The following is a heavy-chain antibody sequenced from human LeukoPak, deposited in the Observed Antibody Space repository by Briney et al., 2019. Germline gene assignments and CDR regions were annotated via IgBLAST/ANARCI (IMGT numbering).Heavy chain of an antibody. Sequence: GGSLRLSCAASGLTFSRYSMLWVRHAPGKGLQWVSYTSSSGSTIYYADPVRGRFTISRDNARNALFLQMSNLGVDDTAVYYCARGSFHYYPFFWGQGTLVTVSS. CDR3: ARGSFHYYPFF. CDR2: TSSSGSTI. V-gene: IGHV3-48*01. CDR1: GLTFSRYS. D-gene: IGHD3-10*01. J-gene: IGHJ4*02.